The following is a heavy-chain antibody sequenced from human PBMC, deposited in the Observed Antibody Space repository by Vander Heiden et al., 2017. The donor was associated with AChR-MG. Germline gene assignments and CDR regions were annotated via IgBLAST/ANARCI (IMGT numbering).Heavy chain of an antibody. CDR2: IIPIFGTA. Sequence: QVQLVQSGAEVKKPGSSVKVSCKASGGTFSSYAISWVRQAPGQGLEWMGGIIPIFGTANYAQKFQGRVTITADESTSTAYMELSSLRSEDTAVYYCARGMYYYDSSGYYRIYYFDYWGQGTLVTVSS. CDR3: ARGMYYYDSSGYYRIYYFDY. V-gene: IGHV1-69*01. D-gene: IGHD3-22*01. J-gene: IGHJ4*02. CDR1: GGTFSSYA.